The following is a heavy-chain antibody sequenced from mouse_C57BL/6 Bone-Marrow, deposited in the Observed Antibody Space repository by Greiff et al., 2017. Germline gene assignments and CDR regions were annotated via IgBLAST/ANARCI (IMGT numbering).Heavy chain of an antibody. Sequence: QVQLQESGPGLVQPSQSLSITCTVSGFSLTSYGVHWVRQSPGKGLEWLGVIWRGGSTNYNAAFMSRLSITKDNSKSQVFFKMNSLQADDTAIYYCSKNDYDVVYYAMDYWGQGTSVTVSS. CDR2: IWRGGST. D-gene: IGHD2-4*01. CDR3: SKNDYDVVYYAMDY. CDR1: GFSLTSYG. J-gene: IGHJ4*01. V-gene: IGHV2-5*01.